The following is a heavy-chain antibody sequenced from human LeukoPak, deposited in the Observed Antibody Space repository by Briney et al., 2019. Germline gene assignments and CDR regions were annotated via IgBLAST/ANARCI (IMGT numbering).Heavy chain of an antibody. D-gene: IGHD3-9*01. J-gene: IGHJ4*02. V-gene: IGHV1-2*02. Sequence: ASVKVPCKASGYTFTGYYMHWVRQAPGQGLEWMGWINPNSGGTNYAQKFQGRVTMTRDTSISTAYMELSRLRSDDTAVYYCARGLRYFDWLLSFDYWGQGTLVTVSS. CDR2: INPNSGGT. CDR3: ARGLRYFDWLLSFDY. CDR1: GYTFTGYY.